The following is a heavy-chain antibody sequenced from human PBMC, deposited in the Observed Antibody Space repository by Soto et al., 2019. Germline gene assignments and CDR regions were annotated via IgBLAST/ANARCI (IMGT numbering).Heavy chain of an antibody. V-gene: IGHV1-69*08. CDR2: IIPLLSTA. CDR3: ARDSPIGSTFSGYDAIDY. D-gene: IGHD5-12*01. CDR1: GGPFSNDI. Sequence: QVQLVQSGAEVKKPGSSVKVSCKASGGPFSNDIITWVRQAPGQGLEWMGRIIPLLSTATYAQKFQGRLTITADTSTGTADMELNSLTSEDTAVYYCARDSPIGSTFSGYDAIDYWGQGTLLTVSS. J-gene: IGHJ4*02.